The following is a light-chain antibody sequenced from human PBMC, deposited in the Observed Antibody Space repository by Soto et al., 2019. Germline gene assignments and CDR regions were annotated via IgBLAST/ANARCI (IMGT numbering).Light chain of an antibody. J-gene: IGLJ2*01. CDR1: SSDVDGYKS. CDR2: DVS. CDR3: NSYTYNSVV. V-gene: IGLV2-14*03. Sequence: QSALTQPASVSGSPGQSITISCTGTSSDVDGYKSVSWYQHHPAKAPKLVIYDVSHRPSGVSNRFSGSQSGNTASLTISGLQAEDEADYYCNSYTYNSVVFGGGTKVTV.